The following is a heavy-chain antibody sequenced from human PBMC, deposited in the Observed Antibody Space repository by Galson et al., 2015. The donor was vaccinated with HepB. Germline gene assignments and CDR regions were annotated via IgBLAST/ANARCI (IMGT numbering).Heavy chain of an antibody. CDR3: ARSPLRFLDWLPYYDYYYMDV. CDR1: GYPFTDYV. CDR2: MNTNTGKP. J-gene: IGHJ6*03. V-gene: IGHV7-4-1*02. D-gene: IGHD3-3*01. Sequence: VKVSCKASGYPFTDYVVNWVRQAPGQGLEWMGWMNTNTGKPTYAPGFAGRFVFSLDSSVTTAYLQISSLETDDTAVYYCARSPLRFLDWLPYYDYYYMDVWGEGTTVTVSS.